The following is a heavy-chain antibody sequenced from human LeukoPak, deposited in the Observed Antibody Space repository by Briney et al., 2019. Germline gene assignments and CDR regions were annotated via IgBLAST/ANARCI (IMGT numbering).Heavy chain of an antibody. CDR2: ISGSDGST. CDR3: AKDAYYGSGYRAY. CDR1: GFTFSNYA. D-gene: IGHD3-10*01. Sequence: PGGSLRLSCAASGFTFSNYAMSWVRQAPGKGLEWVSTISGSDGSTYYADSVKGRFTISRDNSKNTLYLQMNSLRPEDTAVCYCAKDAYYGSGYRAYWGQGTLVTVSS. J-gene: IGHJ4*02. V-gene: IGHV3-23*01.